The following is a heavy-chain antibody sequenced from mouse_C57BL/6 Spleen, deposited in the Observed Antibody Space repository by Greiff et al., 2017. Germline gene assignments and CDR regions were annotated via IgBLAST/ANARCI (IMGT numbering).Heavy chain of an antibody. CDR3: ARGPLAY. CDR2: ISSGSSTI. J-gene: IGHJ3*01. Sequence: EVKLVESGGGLVKPGGSLKLSCAASGFTFSDYGMHWVRQAPEQGLEWVAYISSGSSTIYYADTVKGRFTISRDNAKNTLFLQMTSLRSEDTAMYYCARGPLAYWGQGTLVTVSA. CDR1: GFTFSDYG. V-gene: IGHV5-17*01.